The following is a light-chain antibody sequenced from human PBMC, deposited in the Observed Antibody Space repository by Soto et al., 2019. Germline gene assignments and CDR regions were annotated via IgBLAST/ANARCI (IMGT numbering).Light chain of an antibody. CDR3: SSYTTSSTSVV. CDR1: SSNLGAYNY. J-gene: IGLJ2*01. Sequence: QSVLTQPPSVSGSPGQSITISCTGSSSNLGAYNYVYWYQQPPGKAPKLMIYDISNRPSGVSNRFSGSKSGNTASLTISGLQAEDEADYYCSSYTTSSTSVVFGGGTKLTVL. CDR2: DIS. V-gene: IGLV2-14*01.